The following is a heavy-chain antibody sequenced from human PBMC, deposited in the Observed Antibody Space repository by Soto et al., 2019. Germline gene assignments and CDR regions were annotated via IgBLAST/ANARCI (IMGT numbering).Heavy chain of an antibody. V-gene: IGHV3-23*01. J-gene: IGHJ5*02. CDR1: GFTFISYA. D-gene: IGHD1-26*01. CDR3: ARERATFDA. Sequence: EVQLLQSGGGLVQPGGSLGLSCGASGFTFISYAMSWVRHVPRKGLEWISSISGSGANTWYAGSVQGRFIISRDKSKSTVSLHMSSLRVEDTAIYYCARERATFDAWGQGTLVTVSS. CDR2: ISGSGANT.